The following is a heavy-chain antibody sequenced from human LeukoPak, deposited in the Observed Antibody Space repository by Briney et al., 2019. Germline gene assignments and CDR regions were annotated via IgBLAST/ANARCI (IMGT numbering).Heavy chain of an antibody. CDR3: ARALRFLEWYRDYYYGMDV. Sequence: SETLSLTCAVYGGSFSGYYWSWIRQPPGKGLGWIGEINHSGSTNYNPSLKSRVTISVDTSKNQFSLKLSSVTAADTAVYYCARALRFLEWYRDYYYGMDVWGQGTTVTVSS. V-gene: IGHV4-34*01. J-gene: IGHJ6*02. CDR1: GGSFSGYY. D-gene: IGHD3-3*01. CDR2: INHSGST.